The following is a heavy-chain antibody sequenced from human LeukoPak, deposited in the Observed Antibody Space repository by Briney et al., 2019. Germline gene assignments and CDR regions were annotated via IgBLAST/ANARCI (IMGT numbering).Heavy chain of an antibody. Sequence: PGGSLRLSCAASEFTFSSYSMNWVRQAPGKGLEWVSSISSSSSYIYYADSVKGRFTISRDNAKNSLYLQMNSLRAEDTAVYYCARDGYSSGWYLYYFDYWGQGTLVTVSS. V-gene: IGHV3-21*01. D-gene: IGHD6-19*01. CDR1: EFTFSSYS. CDR3: ARDGYSSGWYLYYFDY. J-gene: IGHJ4*02. CDR2: ISSSSSYI.